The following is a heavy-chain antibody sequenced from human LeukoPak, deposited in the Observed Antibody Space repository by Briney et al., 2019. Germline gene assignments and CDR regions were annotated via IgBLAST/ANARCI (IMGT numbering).Heavy chain of an antibody. CDR1: GGSISTGAFS. CDR3: ARGGDVMGNGASFLDN. Sequence: SETLSLTCVVSGGSISTGAFSWYWLRQPPGQGPEWIGYIYSSGSSYYNPSLQSRFIISVDTSKNQLSLRVTSVTAADTAVYYCARGGDVMGNGASFLDNWGQGTLVTVSS. V-gene: IGHV4-30-4*07. J-gene: IGHJ4*02. CDR2: IYSSGSS. D-gene: IGHD3-16*01.